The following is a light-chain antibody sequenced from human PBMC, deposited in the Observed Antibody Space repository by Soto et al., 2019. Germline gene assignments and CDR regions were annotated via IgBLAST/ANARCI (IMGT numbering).Light chain of an antibody. CDR3: QQSGDTPPWT. CDR1: QSIRKY. Sequence: DIHMNHSPSSLSASVVDRVIITCRASQSIRKYLNWYQHKPGKVPTLLIYAASSLQSGVPSRFSGSGSGTEFTLTITSLQPEDFATYYCQQSGDTPPWTFGQGTKVDIK. V-gene: IGKV1-39*01. CDR2: AAS. J-gene: IGKJ1*01.